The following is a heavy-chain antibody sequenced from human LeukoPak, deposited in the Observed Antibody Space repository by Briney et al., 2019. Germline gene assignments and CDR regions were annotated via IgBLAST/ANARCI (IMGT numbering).Heavy chain of an antibody. J-gene: IGHJ4*02. CDR3: AREGEGSSGYHASFDY. CDR2: IYHSGST. CDR1: GYSISSGYY. V-gene: IGHV4-38-2*02. D-gene: IGHD3-22*01. Sequence: SETLSLTCTVSGYSISSGYYWGWIRQPPGKGLEWIGSIYHSGSTYYNPSLKSRVTISVDTSKNQFSLKLSSVTAADTAVYYCAREGEGSSGYHASFDYWGQGTLVTVSS.